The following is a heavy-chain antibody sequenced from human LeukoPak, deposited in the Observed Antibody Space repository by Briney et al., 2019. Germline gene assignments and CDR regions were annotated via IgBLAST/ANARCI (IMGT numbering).Heavy chain of an antibody. CDR2: ISWNSGSI. J-gene: IGHJ3*02. CDR1: GFTFDDYA. CDR3: AKAVVADPDDAFDI. D-gene: IGHD2-15*01. V-gene: IGHV3-9*01. Sequence: GGSLRLSCAASGFTFDDYAMHWVRQAPGKGLEWVSGISWNSGSIGYADSVKGRFTISRDNAKNSLYLQMNSLRAEDTALYYCAKAVVADPDDAFDIWGQGTMVTVSS.